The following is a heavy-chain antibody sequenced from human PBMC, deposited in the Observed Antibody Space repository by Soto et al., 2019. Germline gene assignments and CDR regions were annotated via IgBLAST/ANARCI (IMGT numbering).Heavy chain of an antibody. CDR3: ARLAITGYSSSWFWFDP. J-gene: IGHJ5*02. CDR2: IYYSGST. V-gene: IGHV4-39*01. CDR1: GGSISSSSYY. Sequence: QLQLQESGPGLVKPSETLSLTCTVSGGSISSSSYYWGWIRQPPGKGLEWIGSIYYSGSTYYNPSLKRRVTISVHTSKNQFSLQLSAVTAADTAVYYCARLAITGYSSSWFWFDPWGQGTLVTVSS. D-gene: IGHD6-13*01.